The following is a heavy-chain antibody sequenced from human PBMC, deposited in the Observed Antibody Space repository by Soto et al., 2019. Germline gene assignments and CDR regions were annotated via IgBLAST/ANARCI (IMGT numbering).Heavy chain of an antibody. Sequence: TGGSLRLSCEASGFTFSDYYMTWIRQAPGRGLQWVSYIKTSGSTMSYADSVKGRFTVSRDNTKNSLYLRMSRLRAEDTAVYYCARGLWNFDLWGRGTLVTVSS. CDR2: IKTSGSTM. CDR1: GFTFSDYY. CDR3: ARGLWNFDL. J-gene: IGHJ2*01. D-gene: IGHD3-16*01. V-gene: IGHV3-11*01.